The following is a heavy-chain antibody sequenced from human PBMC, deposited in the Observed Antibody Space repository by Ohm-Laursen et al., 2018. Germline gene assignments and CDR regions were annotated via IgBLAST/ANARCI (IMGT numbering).Heavy chain of an antibody. CDR1: GFTFSDYY. CDR3: ATGGTWDLDF. V-gene: IGHV3-7*01. J-gene: IGHJ4*02. D-gene: IGHD1-26*01. CDR2: LNPDGSEK. Sequence: SLRLSCAASGFTFSDYYMSWIRQAPGKGLEWVANLNPDGSEKYYVDSVKGRFTISRDNAKNSLYLQMNSLRADDTSIYYCATGGTWDLDFWGQGTLVTVSS.